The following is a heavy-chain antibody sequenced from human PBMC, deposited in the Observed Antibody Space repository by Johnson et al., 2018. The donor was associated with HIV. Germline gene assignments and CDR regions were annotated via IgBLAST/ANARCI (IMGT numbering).Heavy chain of an antibody. D-gene: IGHD5-24*01. V-gene: IGHV3-30*18. CDR2: ISYDGSNK. CDR1: GFTFSNAW. Sequence: QVQLVESGGGLVKPGGSLRLSCAASGFTFSNAWMSWVRQAPGKGLEWVAVISYDGSNKYFADSVKGRFTISRDNSKNTLYLQMNSLRAEDTAVYYCAKDRSRLHDAFDIWGQGTIVTVSS. J-gene: IGHJ3*02. CDR3: AKDRSRLHDAFDI.